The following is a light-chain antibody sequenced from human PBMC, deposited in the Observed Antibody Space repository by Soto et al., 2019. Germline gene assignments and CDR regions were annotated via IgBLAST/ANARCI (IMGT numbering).Light chain of an antibody. V-gene: IGKV3-11*01. Sequence: EIVLTQSPATLSLSPGERATLSCRASQSVSSYLAWYQQRPGQAPRLLIYDTSNRATGIPARFSGSGSGTDFTLTISSLEPEDFAVYYCQQYNGWPTFGQGTKVDIK. CDR1: QSVSSY. J-gene: IGKJ1*01. CDR2: DTS. CDR3: QQYNGWPT.